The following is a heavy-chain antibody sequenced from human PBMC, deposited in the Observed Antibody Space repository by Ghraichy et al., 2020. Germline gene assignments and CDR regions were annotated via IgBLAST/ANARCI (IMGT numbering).Heavy chain of an antibody. D-gene: IGHD3-10*01. CDR3: VRLPTEFGGAYDV. CDR1: GFSLSTSGMR. CDR2: IDWDNDK. V-gene: IGHV2-70*04. J-gene: IGHJ3*01. Sequence: SGPTLVKPTQTLTLTCTFSGFSLSTSGMRVSWIRQPPGKALEWLARIDWDNDKFYSTSLKTRLTISKDTSKNQVVLTMTNMDPLDTGTYFCVRLPTEFGGAYDVWGQGTTVTVSS.